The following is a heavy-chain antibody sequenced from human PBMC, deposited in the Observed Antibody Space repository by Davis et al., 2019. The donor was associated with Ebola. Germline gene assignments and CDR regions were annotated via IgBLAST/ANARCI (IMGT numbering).Heavy chain of an antibody. D-gene: IGHD2-2*02. Sequence: HTGGSLGLSCAASGFTFSKYDMTWVRQAPGKGLVWVSRINADGSSTTYADSVRGRFTVSRDNAKNTLYLQMNSLRVEDTAVYYCARDLYLGSWNYYGMDVWGQGTTVTVSS. J-gene: IGHJ6*02. V-gene: IGHV3-74*01. CDR3: ARDLYLGSWNYYGMDV. CDR1: GFTFSKYD. CDR2: INADGSST.